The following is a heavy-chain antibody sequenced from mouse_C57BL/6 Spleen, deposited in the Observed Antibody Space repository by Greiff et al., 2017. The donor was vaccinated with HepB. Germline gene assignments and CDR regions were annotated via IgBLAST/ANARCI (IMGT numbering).Heavy chain of an antibody. V-gene: IGHV14-4*01. CDR3: TTDYYGTLDY. Sequence: VQLKQSGAELVRPGASVKLSCTASGFNIKDDYMHWVKQRPEQGLEWIGWIDPENGDTEYASKFQGKATITADTSSNTAYLQLSSLTSEDTAVYYCTTDYYGTLDYWGQGTTLTVSS. CDR1: GFNIKDDY. CDR2: IDPENGDT. J-gene: IGHJ2*01. D-gene: IGHD1-1*01.